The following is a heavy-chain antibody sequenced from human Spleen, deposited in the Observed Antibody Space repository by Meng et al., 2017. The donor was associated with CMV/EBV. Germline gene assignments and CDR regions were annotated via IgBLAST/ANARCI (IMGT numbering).Heavy chain of an antibody. CDR3: ARMAPAAVRGRYHYYGMDV. CDR2: ISAYNGNT. D-gene: IGHD2-2*01. CDR1: GYTFTSYG. Sequence: ASVKVSCKASGYTFTSYGISWVRQAPGQGLEWMGWISAYNGNTNYAQKLQGRVTMTTNTSTSTAYMELRSLRSDDTAVYYCARMAPAAVRGRYHYYGMDVWGQGTTVTVSS. V-gene: IGHV1-18*01. J-gene: IGHJ6*02.